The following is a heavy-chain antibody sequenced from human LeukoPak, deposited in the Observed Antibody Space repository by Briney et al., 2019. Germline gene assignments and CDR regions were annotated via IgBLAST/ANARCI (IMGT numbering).Heavy chain of an antibody. V-gene: IGHV3-23*01. Sequence: GGSLRLSCAASGFTFSSYGMSWVRQAPGKGLEWVSAISGSGGSTYYADSVKGRFTISRDNSKNTLYLQMNSLRAEDTAVYYCAKDGYYGSGSYYRFRNWFDPWGQGTLVTVSS. CDR2: ISGSGGST. D-gene: IGHD3-10*01. J-gene: IGHJ5*02. CDR3: AKDGYYGSGSYYRFRNWFDP. CDR1: GFTFSSYG.